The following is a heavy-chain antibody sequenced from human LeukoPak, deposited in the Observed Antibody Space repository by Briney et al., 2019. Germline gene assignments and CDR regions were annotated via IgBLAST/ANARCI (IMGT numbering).Heavy chain of an antibody. CDR1: GYTFTSYG. CDR2: ISAYNGNT. V-gene: IGHV1-18*01. J-gene: IGHJ5*02. CDR3: ARDRGYMVWGAYALGWFDP. Sequence: PVASVKVSCKASGYTFTSYGISWVRQAPGQGLEWMGWISAYNGNTNYAQKLQGRVTMTTDTSTSTAYMELRSLRSDDTAVYYCARDRGYMVWGAYALGWFDPWGQGTLVTVSS. D-gene: IGHD3-10*01.